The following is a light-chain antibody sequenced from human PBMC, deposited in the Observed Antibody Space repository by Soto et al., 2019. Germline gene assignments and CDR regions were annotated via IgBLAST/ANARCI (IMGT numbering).Light chain of an antibody. J-gene: IGLJ1*01. CDR3: SSYTSGSSHYV. CDR1: SSDVGAYYS. CDR2: GVT. Sequence: QSVLTQPASVSGSPGQSITISCSGTSSDVGAYYSVSWYQHHPGKAPNLIIYGVTNRPSGVSNRFSGSKSGNTASLTISGLQAEDEADYHCSSYTSGSSHYVFGTGTKVTVL. V-gene: IGLV2-14*01.